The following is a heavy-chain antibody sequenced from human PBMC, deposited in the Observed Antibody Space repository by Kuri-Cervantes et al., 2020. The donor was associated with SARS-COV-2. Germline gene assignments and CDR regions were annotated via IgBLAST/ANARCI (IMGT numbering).Heavy chain of an antibody. J-gene: IGHJ3*02. CDR1: GFTFRSNW. CDR3: ASRPPPGELEELRVSGMWSDAFDI. CDR2: IKPDGSEK. D-gene: IGHD1-26*01. V-gene: IGHV3-7*01. Sequence: GGSLRLSCAASGFTFRSNWMSWVRQAPGKGLGWVANIKPDGSEKNYVDSVKARFTISRDNAKNSLYLQMNSLRAEDTAVYYCASRPPPGELEELRVSGMWSDAFDIWGQGTMVTVSS.